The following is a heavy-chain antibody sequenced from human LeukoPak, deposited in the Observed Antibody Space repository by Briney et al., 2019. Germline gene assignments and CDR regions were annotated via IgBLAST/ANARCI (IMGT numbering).Heavy chain of an antibody. CDR1: GGSISSYY. Sequence: PSETLSLTCTVSGGSISSYYWSCVRQPPGKGLEWIGYIYYSGSTNYNPSLKSRVTISVDTSKNQFSLKLSSVTAADTAVYYCARRTNGEVDYWGQGTLVTVSS. V-gene: IGHV4-59*01. CDR2: IYYSGST. J-gene: IGHJ4*02. CDR3: ARRTNGEVDY. D-gene: IGHD2-8*01.